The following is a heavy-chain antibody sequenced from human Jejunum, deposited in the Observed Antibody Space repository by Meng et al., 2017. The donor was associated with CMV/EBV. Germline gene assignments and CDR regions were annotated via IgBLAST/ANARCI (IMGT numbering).Heavy chain of an antibody. V-gene: IGHV4/OR15-8*02. J-gene: IGHJ4*02. CDR2: IFHSGAA. CDR3: GDPPAGY. CDR1: GGSLIGTNW. Sequence: LSLTCVVSGGSLIGTNWWNWVRQPPGGGLEWIGEIFHSGAANYNPSLKSRVTISIDNSKNQFSLKLTSMTAADTAVYFCGDPPAGYWGQGILVTVSS.